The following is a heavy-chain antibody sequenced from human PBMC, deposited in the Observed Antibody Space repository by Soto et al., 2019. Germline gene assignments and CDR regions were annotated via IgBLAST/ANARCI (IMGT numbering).Heavy chain of an antibody. V-gene: IGHV4-34*01. Sequence: QVQLPQWGAGLLKPSETLSLTCAVYGGSFRGYYWSWIRQPPGKGLEWIGEINHSGSTNYNPSLKSRGTISVDRSKNQFSLKLSSVTAADTAVYYCARGLITYCSGGSCYPGANVFEIWGQGTMVTVSS. D-gene: IGHD2-15*01. CDR3: ARGLITYCSGGSCYPGANVFEI. CDR1: GGSFRGYY. CDR2: INHSGST. J-gene: IGHJ3*02.